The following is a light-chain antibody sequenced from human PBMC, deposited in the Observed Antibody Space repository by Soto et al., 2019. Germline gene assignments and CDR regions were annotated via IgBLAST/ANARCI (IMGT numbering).Light chain of an antibody. V-gene: IGKV3-20*01. Sequence: EIVLTQSPGTLSLSPGERATLSCRASQSVTGSYLSWYQQKPGQAPRLVIYGTYNRTTGIPDRFSGSGSGTAFTLTISRLEPEYVAVYYCQHYGISSWTFGQGTTVEIK. CDR1: QSVTGSY. J-gene: IGKJ1*01. CDR2: GTY. CDR3: QHYGISSWT.